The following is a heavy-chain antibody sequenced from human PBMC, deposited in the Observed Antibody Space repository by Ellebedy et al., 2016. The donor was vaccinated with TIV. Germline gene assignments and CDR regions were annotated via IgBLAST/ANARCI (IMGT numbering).Heavy chain of an antibody. Sequence: SETLSLTCAVYGGSLSGYYWSWIRQPPGKGLEWIGEINHSGSANYNPSLKSRVTISVDKSKNQFSLKLTSVTAADTAVYYCARLPRGNIFGYFDYWGQGILVTVSS. D-gene: IGHD5-18*01. CDR2: INHSGSA. V-gene: IGHV4-34*01. J-gene: IGHJ4*02. CDR3: ARLPRGNIFGYFDY. CDR1: GGSLSGYY.